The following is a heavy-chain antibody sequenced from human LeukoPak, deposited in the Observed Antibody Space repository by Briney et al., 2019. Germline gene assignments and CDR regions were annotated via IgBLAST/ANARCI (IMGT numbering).Heavy chain of an antibody. CDR1: GFTFSSYG. D-gene: IGHD2-15*01. J-gene: IGHJ4*02. Sequence: GRSLRLSCAASGFTFSSYGMHWVRQAPGKGLEWVAVIWYDGSNKYYADSVKGRFTISRDNSKNTLYQQMNSLRAEDTAVYYCAKDRLHCSGGSCYSGYFDYWGQGTLVTVSS. V-gene: IGHV3-33*06. CDR2: IWYDGSNK. CDR3: AKDRLHCSGGSCYSGYFDY.